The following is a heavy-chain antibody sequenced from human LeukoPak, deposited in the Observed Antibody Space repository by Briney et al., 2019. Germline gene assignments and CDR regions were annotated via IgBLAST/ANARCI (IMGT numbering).Heavy chain of an antibody. CDR3: ANPTYSGSYGGVY. Sequence: PGGSLRLSCAVSGFTFSSYAMSWVRQAPGKGLEWVSAISGSGGSTYYADSVKGRFTISRDNSKNTLYLQMNSLRAEDTAVYYCANPTYSGSYGGVYWGQGTLVTVSS. CDR2: ISGSGGST. CDR1: GFTFSSYA. J-gene: IGHJ4*02. D-gene: IGHD1-26*01. V-gene: IGHV3-23*01.